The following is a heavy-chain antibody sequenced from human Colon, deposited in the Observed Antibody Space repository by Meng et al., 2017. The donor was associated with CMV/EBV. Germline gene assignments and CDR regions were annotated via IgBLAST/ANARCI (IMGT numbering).Heavy chain of an antibody. J-gene: IGHJ5*02. Sequence: GSLRLSCTVSGDSIRSSGYYWAWIRQPPGKGLEWIGSMFYSGSTYYSASLKSRLTMSIDTSKNQVSLKLTSVTAADTAVYYCARDGQRISVVWGVPNWFDPWGQGTLVTVSS. D-gene: IGHD3-10*01. CDR2: MFYSGST. CDR1: GDSIRSSGYY. CDR3: ARDGQRISVVWGVPNWFDP. V-gene: IGHV4-39*07.